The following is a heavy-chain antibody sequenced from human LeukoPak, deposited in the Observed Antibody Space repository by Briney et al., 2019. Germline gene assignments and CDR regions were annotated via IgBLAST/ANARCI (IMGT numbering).Heavy chain of an antibody. V-gene: IGHV1-8*01. D-gene: IGHD5-18*01. J-gene: IGHJ4*02. CDR2: MNPNSGNT. Sequence: GSVKVSCQASGYTFTSYDINWVRQAPGQGLEWMGWMNPNSGNTGYAQKFQGRVSMTRNTSISTAYTELSNLRSEDTAVYYCARRLGRGTAPDFWGQGTLVTVSS. CDR1: GYTFTSYD. CDR3: ARRLGRGTAPDF.